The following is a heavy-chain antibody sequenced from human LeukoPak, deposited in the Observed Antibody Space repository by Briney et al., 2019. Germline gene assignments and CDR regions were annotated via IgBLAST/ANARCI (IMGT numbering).Heavy chain of an antibody. Sequence: PSQTLSLTCTVSGGSISSGGYYWSWIRQHPGKGLEWIGYIYYSGSTYYNPSLKSRVTISVDTSKNQFSLKLSSVTAADTAVYYCAREGKLTGYFGGLGFNYWGQGILVTVSS. J-gene: IGHJ4*02. CDR2: IYYSGST. CDR1: GGSISSGGYY. V-gene: IGHV4-31*03. CDR3: AREGKLTGYFGGLGFNY. D-gene: IGHD6-19*01.